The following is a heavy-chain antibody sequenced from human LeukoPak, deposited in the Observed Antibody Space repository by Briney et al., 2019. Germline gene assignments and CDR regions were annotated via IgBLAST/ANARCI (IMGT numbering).Heavy chain of an antibody. V-gene: IGHV3-66*01. CDR3: ASLRARALDI. CDR1: GFTFSSYS. CDR2: FYSGGNT. Sequence: PGGSLRLSCAASGFTFSSYSMNWVRQAPGKGLEWVSVFYSGGNTYYAGSVKDRFTISTDNSKNTLYLQMNSLRAEDTAVYYCASLRARALDIWGQGTMVTVSS. J-gene: IGHJ3*02.